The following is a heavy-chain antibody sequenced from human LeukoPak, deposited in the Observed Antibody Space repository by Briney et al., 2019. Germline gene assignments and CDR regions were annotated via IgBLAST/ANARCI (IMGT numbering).Heavy chain of an antibody. J-gene: IGHJ4*02. D-gene: IGHD6-19*01. CDR3: ARGFRGWYYFDY. Sequence: GGCLRLSCAAFGFTFSSYNLNCVRQAPGKGLEWVASISNSGTYIYDADSVKGRFTISTDNATNSLYLQMNSLRAEDTAVYYCARGFRGWYYFDYWGQGTVVTVSS. CDR1: GFTFSSYN. CDR2: ISNSGTYI. V-gene: IGHV3-21*01.